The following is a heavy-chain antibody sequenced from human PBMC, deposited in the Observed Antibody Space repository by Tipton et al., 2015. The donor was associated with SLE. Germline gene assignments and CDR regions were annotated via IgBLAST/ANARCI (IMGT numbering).Heavy chain of an antibody. CDR2: IWYDGSNK. CDR1: GFTFSSYG. Sequence: SLRLSCAASGFTFSSYGMHWVRQAPGKGLEWVAVIWYDGSNKYYADSVKGRFTISRDNSKNTLYLQMNSLRAEDTAVYYCARARSGVGSAFDIWGRGTKVTVSS. CDR3: ARARSGVGSAFDI. J-gene: IGHJ3*02. D-gene: IGHD6-19*01. V-gene: IGHV3-33*08.